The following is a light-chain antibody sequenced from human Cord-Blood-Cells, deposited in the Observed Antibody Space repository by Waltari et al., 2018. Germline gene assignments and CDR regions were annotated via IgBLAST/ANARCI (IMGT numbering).Light chain of an antibody. J-gene: IGLJ3*02. Sequence: NFMLTQPHSVSESPGKTVTISCTRSSGSIASNYVQLYQQRPGSSPTTVIYEDNQRPSGVPYRFSGSIDSSSNSASLTISGLKTEDEADYYCQSYDSSNQVFGGGTKLTVL. CDR3: QSYDSSNQV. CDR2: EDN. CDR1: SGSIASNY. V-gene: IGLV6-57*01.